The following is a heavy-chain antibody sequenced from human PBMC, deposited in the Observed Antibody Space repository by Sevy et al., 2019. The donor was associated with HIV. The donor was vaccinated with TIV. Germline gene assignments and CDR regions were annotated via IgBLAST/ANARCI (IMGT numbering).Heavy chain of an antibody. CDR1: GFTFSSYG. J-gene: IGHJ4*02. CDR3: AKLYCSSTSCYLINEYYFDY. CDR2: ISYDGSNK. D-gene: IGHD2-2*01. V-gene: IGHV3-30*18. Sequence: GGSLRLSCAASGFTFSSYGMHWVRQAPGKGLEWVAVISYDGSNKYYADSVKGRFTISRDNSKNTVYLQMNSLRAEDTAVYYCAKLYCSSTSCYLINEYYFDYWGQGTLVTVSS.